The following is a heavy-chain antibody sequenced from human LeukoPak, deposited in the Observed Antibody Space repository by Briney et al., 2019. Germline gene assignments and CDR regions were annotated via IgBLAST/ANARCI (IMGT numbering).Heavy chain of an antibody. CDR1: GFNFNSYG. J-gene: IGHJ5*02. D-gene: IGHD2-21*01. Sequence: GGSLRLSCVASGFNFNSYGMTWVRQAPGKGLEWVGRIKSKTDGGTTDYAAPVKGRFTISRDDSKNTLYLQMNSLKTEDTAVYYCTTIAGSSWGQGTLVTVSS. CDR2: IKSKTDGGTT. V-gene: IGHV3-15*01. CDR3: TTIAGSS.